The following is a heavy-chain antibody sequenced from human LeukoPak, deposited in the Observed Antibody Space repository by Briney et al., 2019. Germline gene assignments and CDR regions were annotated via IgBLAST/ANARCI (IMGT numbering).Heavy chain of an antibody. CDR2: IWYDGSNK. D-gene: IGHD3-22*01. CDR3: ARVFRPTRHYYDTSGRFWADLLRFDY. V-gene: IGHV3-33*01. Sequence: GRSLRLSCAASGFTFSSYGMHWVRQAPGKGLEWVALIWYDGSNKYYADSVKGRFTISRDSSRNTLYLQMNSLRAEDTAVYYCARVFRPTRHYYDTSGRFWADLLRFDYWGQGTLVTVSS. J-gene: IGHJ4*02. CDR1: GFTFSSYG.